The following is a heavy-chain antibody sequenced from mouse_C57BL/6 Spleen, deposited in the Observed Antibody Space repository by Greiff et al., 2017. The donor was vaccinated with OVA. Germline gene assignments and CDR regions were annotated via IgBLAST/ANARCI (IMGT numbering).Heavy chain of an antibody. D-gene: IGHD3-2*02. Sequence: VQLQQSGAELVRPGTSVKVSCKASGYAFTNYLIEWVQQRPGQGLEWIGVINPGSGGTNYNEKIKGKGTLTADKSYRTAYMPLDSLTSEYSAVYFCAAAQAYDWGQGTTLTVAS. CDR2: INPGSGGT. CDR1: GYAFTNYL. CDR3: AAAQAYD. J-gene: IGHJ2*01. V-gene: IGHV1-54*01.